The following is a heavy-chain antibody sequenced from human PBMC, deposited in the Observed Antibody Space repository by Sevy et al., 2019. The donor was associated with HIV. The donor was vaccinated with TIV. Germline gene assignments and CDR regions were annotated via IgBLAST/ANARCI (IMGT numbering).Heavy chain of an antibody. V-gene: IGHV6-1*01. CDR1: GDSVSSNSAA. CDR2: TYYRSKWYN. CDR3: ARVLGRDTARYNAFDI. D-gene: IGHD5-18*01. Sequence: QSQTLSLTCAISGDSVSSNSAAWNWIRQSPSRGLEWLGRTYYRSKWYNDYAVSVKSRITINPDTSKNQFSLQLNSLTPEDTAVYYCARVLGRDTARYNAFDIWGQGTMVTVSS. J-gene: IGHJ3*02.